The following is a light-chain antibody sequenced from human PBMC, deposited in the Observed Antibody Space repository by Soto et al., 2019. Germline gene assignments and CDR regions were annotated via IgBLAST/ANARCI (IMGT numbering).Light chain of an antibody. J-gene: IGLJ2*01. CDR3: SSYTSRSTLGV. CDR2: DVS. Sequence: QSALTQPASVSGSPGQSITISCTGTNSDIGCYNYVSWYQQHPGKAPKLMIYDVSNRPSGVSYRFSGSKSGNTAFLTISGLQAEDEADYYCSSYTSRSTLGVFGGGTKLTVL. V-gene: IGLV2-14*03. CDR1: NSDIGCYNY.